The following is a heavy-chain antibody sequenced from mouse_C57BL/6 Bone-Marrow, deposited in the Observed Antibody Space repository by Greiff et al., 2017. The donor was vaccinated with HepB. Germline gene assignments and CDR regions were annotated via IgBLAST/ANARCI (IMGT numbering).Heavy chain of an antibody. J-gene: IGHJ1*03. Sequence: QVQLKQPGAELVRPGTSVKLSCKASGYTFTSYWMHWVKQRPGQGLEWIGVIDPSDSYTNYNQKFKGKATLTVDTSSSTAYMQLSSLTSEDSAVYYCARGPRDWYFDVWGTGTTVTVSS. CDR3: ARGPRDWYFDV. CDR1: GYTFTSYW. CDR2: IDPSDSYT. V-gene: IGHV1-59*01.